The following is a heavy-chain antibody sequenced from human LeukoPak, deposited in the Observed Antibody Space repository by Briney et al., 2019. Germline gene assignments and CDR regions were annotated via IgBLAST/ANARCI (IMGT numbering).Heavy chain of an antibody. CDR3: ATRDDYGDYYFDY. CDR1: GYTLTELS. V-gene: IGHV1-24*01. Sequence: GASVKVSCKVSGYTLTELSMHWVRQAPGKGLEWMGGFDPEDGETIYAQKFQGRVTMTEDTSTDTAYMELSSLRSEDTAVYYCATRDDYGDYYFDYWAREPWSPSPQ. CDR2: FDPEDGET. D-gene: IGHD4-17*01. J-gene: IGHJ4*02.